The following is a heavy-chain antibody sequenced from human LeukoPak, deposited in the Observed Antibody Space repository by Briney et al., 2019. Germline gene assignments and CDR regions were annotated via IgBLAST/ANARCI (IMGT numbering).Heavy chain of an antibody. V-gene: IGHV3-23*01. CDR3: AKDRIVATRSCDY. CDR2: ITSYRRDT. CDR1: GFTFSNYA. Sequence: PGGSLRLSCEASGFTFSNYAMNWVRQTPGKGLEWVSSITSYRRDTYYADSVKGRFTISRDNSKSTLSLQMNSLRAEDTAVYYCAKDRIVATRSCDYWGQGTLVTVSS. J-gene: IGHJ4*02. D-gene: IGHD5-12*01.